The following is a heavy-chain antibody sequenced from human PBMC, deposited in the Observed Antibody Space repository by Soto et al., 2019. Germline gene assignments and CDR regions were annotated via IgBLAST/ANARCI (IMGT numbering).Heavy chain of an antibody. CDR3: ARDLITGTTPLSYYYHYGMDV. CDR1: GYTFTSYD. D-gene: IGHD1-20*01. V-gene: IGHV1-18*01. CDR2: MNANNGNT. Sequence: ASVEVSCKASGYTFTSYDINWVRQATGQGLEWMGWMNANNGNTNYAQKLQGRVTMTTDTSTSTAYMELRSLRSDDTAVYYCARDLITGTTPLSYYYHYGMDVWGQGTTVTVSS. J-gene: IGHJ6*02.